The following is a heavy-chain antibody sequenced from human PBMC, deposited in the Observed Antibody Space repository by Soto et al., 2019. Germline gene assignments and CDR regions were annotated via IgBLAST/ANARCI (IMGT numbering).Heavy chain of an antibody. CDR1: GGTFSSYG. V-gene: IGHV1-69*01. CDR3: ATPRGHDYGDFGAFDI. CDR2: IITIFGTA. D-gene: IGHD4-17*01. J-gene: IGHJ3*02. Sequence: QVQLVQSGAEVKKPGSSVKVSCKASGGTFSSYGISWVRQAPGQGLEWMGGIITIFGTANYAQKFQGRVTITAVESTSTAYMELSSLRSEDTAVYYCATPRGHDYGDFGAFDIWGQGTMVTVSS.